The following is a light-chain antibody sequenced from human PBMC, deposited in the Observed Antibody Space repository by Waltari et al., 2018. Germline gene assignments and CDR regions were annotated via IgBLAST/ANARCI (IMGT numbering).Light chain of an antibody. Sequence: IVMTQSPLSLPVTPGDPASISCRSSQSLLHSNGYNYLDWYLQKPGQSPQLLIYLGSNRASGVPDRFSGSGSGTDFTLKISRVEAEDVGVYYCMQGLQTLYTFGQGTKLEI. J-gene: IGKJ2*01. CDR1: QSLLHSNGYNY. CDR2: LGS. CDR3: MQGLQTLYT. V-gene: IGKV2-28*01.